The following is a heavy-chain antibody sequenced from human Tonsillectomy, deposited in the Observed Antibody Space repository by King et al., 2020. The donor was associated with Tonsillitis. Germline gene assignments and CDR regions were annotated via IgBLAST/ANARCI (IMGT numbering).Heavy chain of an antibody. Sequence: VQLVESGGGVVRPGGSLRLSCAASGFTFGDYGMSWVRQAPGKGLEWVSGINWNGGSTVYADSVKGRFTISRDNAKNSLYLQMNSLRAEDTALYYCARDTSYWSSTSCYGNEYCQHWGQGTLGTVSA. CDR3: ARDTSYWSSTSCYGNEYCQH. CDR1: GFTFGDYG. CDR2: INWNGGST. D-gene: IGHD2-2*01. V-gene: IGHV3-20*04. J-gene: IGHJ1*01.